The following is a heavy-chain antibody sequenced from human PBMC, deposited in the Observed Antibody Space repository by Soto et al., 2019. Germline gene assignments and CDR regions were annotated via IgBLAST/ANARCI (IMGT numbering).Heavy chain of an antibody. CDR2: IWYDGSNK. CDR1: GFTFSSYG. Sequence: GGSLRLSCAASGFTFSSYGMHWVRQAPGKGLEWVAVIWYDGSNKYYADSVKGRFTISRDNSKNTLYLQMNSLRAEDTAVYYFVIPHRVIDYWGQGTLVTVSS. D-gene: IGHD2-2*02. V-gene: IGHV3-33*01. J-gene: IGHJ4*02. CDR3: VIPHRVIDY.